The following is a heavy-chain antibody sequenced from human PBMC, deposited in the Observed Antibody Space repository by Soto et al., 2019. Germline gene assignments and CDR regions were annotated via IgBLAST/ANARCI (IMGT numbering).Heavy chain of an antibody. CDR1: GFSLTTSGVG. J-gene: IGHJ5*02. Sequence: QITLKESGPTLVKPTQTLTLTCTFSGFSLTTSGVGVGWIRQPPGKALEWLALIYWNDDKRYSPSLKSRLTITKDTSKNQVVLAMTNMDPEDTSTYYCAHHTITPAINWFDPWGLGTLVTVSS. CDR3: AHHTITPAINWFDP. D-gene: IGHD2-2*01. V-gene: IGHV2-5*01. CDR2: IYWNDDK.